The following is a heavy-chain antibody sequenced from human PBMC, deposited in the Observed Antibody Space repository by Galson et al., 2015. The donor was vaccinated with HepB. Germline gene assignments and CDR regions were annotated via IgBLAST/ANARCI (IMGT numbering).Heavy chain of an antibody. CDR1: GFTFNNYG. CDR3: AKRNDGGSQKDSDN. D-gene: IGHD3-16*01. Sequence: SLRLSCAASGFTFNNYGMHWVRQAPGKGLEWVAVISYDGAYTLYSDSVKGRFTISRDNSKSTLYVEMNSLRPEDTAVYYCAKRNDGGSQKDSDNWGQGTLVTVSS. V-gene: IGHV3-30*18. J-gene: IGHJ4*02. CDR2: ISYDGAYT.